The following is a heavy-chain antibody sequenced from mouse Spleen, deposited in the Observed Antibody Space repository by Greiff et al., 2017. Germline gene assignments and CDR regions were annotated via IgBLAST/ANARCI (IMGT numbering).Heavy chain of an antibody. CDR2: INPSSGYT. CDR1: GYTFTSYT. Sequence: QVQLQQSGAELARPGASVKMSCKASGYTFTSYTMHWVKQRPGQGLEWIGYINPSSGYTKYNQKFKDKATLTADKSSSTAYMQLSSLTSEDSAVYYCAIGTVVATSFDYWGQGTTLTVSS. V-gene: IGHV1-4*01. J-gene: IGHJ2*01. D-gene: IGHD1-1*01. CDR3: AIGTVVATSFDY.